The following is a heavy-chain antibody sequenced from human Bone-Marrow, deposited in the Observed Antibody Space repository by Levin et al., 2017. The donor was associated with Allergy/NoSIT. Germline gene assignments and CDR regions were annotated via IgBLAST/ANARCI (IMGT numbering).Heavy chain of an antibody. J-gene: IGHJ5*01. CDR1: GDTFSSNS. D-gene: IGHD3-22*01. V-gene: IGHV1-69*06. CDR3: ARDLGYLGPITWFDS. CDR2: LIPIFGPP. Sequence: SVKVSCTASGDTFSSNSISWVRQAPGQGLEWMGGLIPIFGPPNYAQTFQARLTITADTSMTTAFMELSSLRWEDTAVYYCARDLGYLGPITWFDSWGQGTVVIVSS.